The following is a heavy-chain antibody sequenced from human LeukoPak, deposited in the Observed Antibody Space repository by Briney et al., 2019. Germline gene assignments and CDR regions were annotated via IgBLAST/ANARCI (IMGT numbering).Heavy chain of an antibody. J-gene: IGHJ4*02. V-gene: IGHV4-31*03. CDR1: GGSISSGGYY. CDR2: IYYSGST. CDR3: ASRTADDYGDYGLSFFDY. D-gene: IGHD4-17*01. Sequence: PSETLSLTCTVSGGSISSGGYYWSWIRQHPGKGLEWIGYIYYSGSTYYNPSLKSRVTISVDTSKNQFSLKLSSVTAADTAVYYCASRTADDYGDYGLSFFDYWGQGTLVTVSS.